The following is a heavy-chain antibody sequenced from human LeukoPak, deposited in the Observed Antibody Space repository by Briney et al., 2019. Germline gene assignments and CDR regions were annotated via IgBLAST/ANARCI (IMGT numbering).Heavy chain of an antibody. D-gene: IGHD1-1*01. V-gene: IGHV4-61*10. CDR3: AASWNDERCFDP. CDR1: GASVSTTPYY. J-gene: IGHJ5*02. Sequence: SETLSLTCKVSGASVSTTPYYWTWIRQPAGKGLEWIGRIFNTGPANYNPPFKSRVTISLDTSKNEFSLNLNSVTAADTAVYFCAASWNDERCFDPWGQGTLVIVSS. CDR2: IFNTGPA.